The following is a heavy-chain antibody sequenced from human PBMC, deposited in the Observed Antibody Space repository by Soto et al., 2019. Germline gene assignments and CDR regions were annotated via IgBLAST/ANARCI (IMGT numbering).Heavy chain of an antibody. CDR1: GFTYSSYS. V-gene: IGHV3-30-3*01. D-gene: IGHD2-21*01. CDR3: ARDPGIVVAPVIIGDYFDY. J-gene: IGHJ4*02. CDR2: VSFDGSSK. Sequence: QVQLVESGGGMVQPGRSLRLSCAASGFTYSSYSLHWVRQAPGKGLEWVAVVSFDGSSKFYVDSVKGRFIISRDNSKNTLYLQMNSLRVEDTAVYYCARDPGIVVAPVIIGDYFDYWGQGTLVTVSS.